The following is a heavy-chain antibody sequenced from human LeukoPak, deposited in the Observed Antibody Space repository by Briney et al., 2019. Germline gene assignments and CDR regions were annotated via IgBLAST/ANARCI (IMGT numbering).Heavy chain of an antibody. CDR3: ARDSGTSGEVKFDP. CDR2: IYDGGST. V-gene: IGHV4-4*07. Sequence: SETLSLTCTVSGGSVNSYYLSWIRQPAGKTLEWIGRIYDGGSTNYNPSLKSRVTMSVDTSKNQIPLKLKSVTAADTAVYYCARDSGTSGEVKFDPWGQGALVTVSS. CDR1: GGSVNSYY. J-gene: IGHJ5*02. D-gene: IGHD3-10*01.